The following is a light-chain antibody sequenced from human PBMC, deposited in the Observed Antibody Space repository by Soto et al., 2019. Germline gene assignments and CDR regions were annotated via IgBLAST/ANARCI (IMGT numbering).Light chain of an antibody. CDR3: MQALHTPGT. CDR2: LGS. Sequence: DIVMTQSPRSLPVTPGEPASISCRSSQSLLQSNGYNYLDWYLQKPGQSPQLLIYLGSNRASGVPDRFSGSGSGTDFTLKISRVEAEDAGVYYCMQALHTPGTFGQGTKVEIK. J-gene: IGKJ1*01. V-gene: IGKV2-28*01. CDR1: QSLLQSNGYNY.